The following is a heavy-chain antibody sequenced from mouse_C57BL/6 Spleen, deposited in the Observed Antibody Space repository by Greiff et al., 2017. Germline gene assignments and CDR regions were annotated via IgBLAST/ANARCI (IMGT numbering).Heavy chain of an antibody. CDR3: ARGTTVVADCYFDV. CDR2: IYPGDGDT. V-gene: IGHV1-80*01. Sequence: VQLQQSGAELMKPGASVKISCKASGYACSSYWMHWVKQRPGKGLEWIGQIYPGDGDTNYNGKFKGKATLTADKSSSTAYMQLSSLTSEDSAVYFCARGTTVVADCYFDVCGTVTTVTVSS. D-gene: IGHD1-1*01. CDR1: GYACSSYW. J-gene: IGHJ1*03.